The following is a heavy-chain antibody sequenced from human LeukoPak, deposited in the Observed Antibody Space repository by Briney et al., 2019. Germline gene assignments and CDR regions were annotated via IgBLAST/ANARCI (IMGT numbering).Heavy chain of an antibody. CDR2: ISSSSSYI. CDR1: GFTFSSYS. D-gene: IGHD3-16*02. J-gene: IGHJ4*02. Sequence: GGSLRLSCAASGFTFSSYSMNWVRLAPGKGLEWVSSISSSSSYIYYADSVKGRFTISRDNAKNSLYLQMNSLRAEDTAVYYCANVWGSCRPDGYWGQGTLVTVSS. CDR3: ANVWGSCRPDGY. V-gene: IGHV3-21*01.